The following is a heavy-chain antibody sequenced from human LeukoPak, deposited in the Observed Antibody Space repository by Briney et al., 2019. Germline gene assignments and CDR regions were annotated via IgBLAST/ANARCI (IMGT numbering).Heavy chain of an antibody. CDR3: ARGGAAAFDY. J-gene: IGHJ4*02. V-gene: IGHV4-59*01. CDR1: EGSISTYH. Sequence: PSETLSLTCTVSEGSISTYHWSWIRQPPGKGLEWIGYIYYRGSTNYNPSLKSRVTISVDTSKNQFSLKLSSVTAADTAMYYCARGGAAAFDYWGQGNLVTVSS. CDR2: IYYRGST. D-gene: IGHD1-26*01.